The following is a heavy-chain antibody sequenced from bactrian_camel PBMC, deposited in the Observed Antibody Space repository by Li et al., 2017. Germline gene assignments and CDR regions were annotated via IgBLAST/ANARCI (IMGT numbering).Heavy chain of an antibody. D-gene: IGHD2*01. V-gene: IGHV3S60*01. J-gene: IGHJ4*01. CDR2: IDMRYGYT. CDR1: NYANWC. Sequence: VQLVESGGGSVPAGGSLTLSCTTSNYANWCMGWFRQVPGKEREGVACIDMRYGYTSYADSIKGRFTISQDNAKNTVYLQMNSLKPEDTAMYYCVANFGPYCSGPYLERRANFMGQGTQVTVS.